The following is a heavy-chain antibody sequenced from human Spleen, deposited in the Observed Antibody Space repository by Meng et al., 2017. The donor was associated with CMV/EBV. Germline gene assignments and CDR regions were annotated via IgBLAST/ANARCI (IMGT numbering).Heavy chain of an antibody. CDR3: ASEGQYQSGYVPDY. V-gene: IGHV1-69*02. J-gene: IGHJ4*02. D-gene: IGHD5-12*01. CDR2: IIPILGIA. CDR1: GGTFSSYT. Sequence: GGSLRLSCKASGGTFSSYTISWVRQAPGQGLEWMGRIIPILGIANYAQKFQGRVTITADKSTSTAYMELSSLRSEDTAVYYCASEGQYQSGYVPDYWGQGTLVTVSS.